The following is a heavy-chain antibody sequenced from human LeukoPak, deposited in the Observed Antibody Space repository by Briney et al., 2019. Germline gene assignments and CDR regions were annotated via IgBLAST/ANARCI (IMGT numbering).Heavy chain of an antibody. CDR1: GFTVSHYG. CDR3: AKDEGPICLYGDCPFDY. V-gene: IGHV3-30*18. CDR2: MSYDESKN. Sequence: GMSLRLSCAASGFTVSHYGIHWVRQAPGKGLEWVAVMSYDESKNKYLDSVEGRFTLSRDSSKNTVYLQMNSLRDEDTAVYYCAKDEGPICLYGDCPFDYWGRGNMVTVSS. J-gene: IGHJ4*02. D-gene: IGHD4-17*01.